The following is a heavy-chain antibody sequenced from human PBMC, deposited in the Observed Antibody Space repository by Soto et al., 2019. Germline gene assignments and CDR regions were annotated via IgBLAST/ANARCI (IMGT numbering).Heavy chain of an antibody. Sequence: SLRLSCAASGFTFSSYAMHWVRQAPGKGLEWVAVISYDESNKYYADSVKGRFTISRDNSKNTLFLQINSLRAEDTAVYYCARDDIPGIAVAIYGMDVWGQGTTVTVSS. CDR2: ISYDESNK. D-gene: IGHD6-19*01. V-gene: IGHV3-30-3*01. CDR1: GFTFSSYA. J-gene: IGHJ6*02. CDR3: ARDDIPGIAVAIYGMDV.